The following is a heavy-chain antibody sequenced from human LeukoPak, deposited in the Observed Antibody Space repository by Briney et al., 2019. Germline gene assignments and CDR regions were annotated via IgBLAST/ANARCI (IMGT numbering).Heavy chain of an antibody. V-gene: IGHV4-34*01. CDR2: INHSGST. J-gene: IGHJ6*03. D-gene: IGHD5-18*01. CDR1: GGSISSYY. Sequence: SETLSLTCTVSGGSISSYYWSWIRQPPGKGLEWIGEINHSGSTNYNPSLKSRVTISVDTSKNQFSLKLSSVTAADTAVYYCARELLGYSYGYKGRYYYYYMDVWGKGTTVTVSS. CDR3: ARELLGYSYGYKGRYYYYYMDV.